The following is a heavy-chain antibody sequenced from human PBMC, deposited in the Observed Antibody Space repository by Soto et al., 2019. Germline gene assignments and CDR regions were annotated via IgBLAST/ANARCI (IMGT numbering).Heavy chain of an antibody. Sequence: GASVKVSCKASGGTFSKYAITWVRQAPGQGLEWLGRIIPIFGTANYAQKFQGRVTITADESTTTAYMELSSLRSDDTAVYYCAKDGGREGYFGNWFDPWGQGTLVVVTS. V-gene: IGHV1-69*13. J-gene: IGHJ5*02. CDR1: GGTFSKYA. D-gene: IGHD2-15*01. CDR2: IIPIFGTA. CDR3: AKDGGREGYFGNWFDP.